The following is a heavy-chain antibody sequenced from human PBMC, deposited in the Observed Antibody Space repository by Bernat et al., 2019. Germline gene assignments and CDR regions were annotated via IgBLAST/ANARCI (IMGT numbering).Heavy chain of an antibody. J-gene: IGHJ4*02. CDR2: IDPNNGGT. CDR3: GRDFSVAANDF. Sequence: QVQLVQSGAEVQKPGASVKVSCKASGYTFTGYYMHWARQAPGQGLEWMGRIDPNNGGTNYAQKFQGRVTMTSDTSISTAYMELSSRGSDDTAMYYCGRDFSVAANDFWGQGTLVTVSS. D-gene: IGHD6-6*01. CDR1: GYTFTGYY. V-gene: IGHV1-2*06.